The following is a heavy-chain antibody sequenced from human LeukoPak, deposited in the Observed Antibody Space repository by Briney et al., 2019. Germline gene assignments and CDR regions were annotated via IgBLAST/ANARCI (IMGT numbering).Heavy chain of an antibody. Sequence: SGGSLRLSCAASGFTFSSYEMNWVRQAPGKGLQWVSGIGPGGDNKYYADSLEGRFTISRDNSKNTVYLQMNSLRAEDTALYYCAQDISWFAFDIWGQGTMVTVSS. V-gene: IGHV3-23*01. CDR1: GFTFSSYE. D-gene: IGHD3-10*01. CDR2: IGPGGDNK. J-gene: IGHJ3*02. CDR3: AQDISWFAFDI.